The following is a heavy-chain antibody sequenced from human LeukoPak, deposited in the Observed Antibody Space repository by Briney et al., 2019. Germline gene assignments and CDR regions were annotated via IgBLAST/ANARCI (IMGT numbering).Heavy chain of an antibody. D-gene: IGHD6-19*01. J-gene: IGHJ5*02. CDR1: GASFSSGSHY. CDR2: IYYRGTT. V-gene: IGHV4-61*01. Sequence: PSETLSLTCTVSGASFSSGSHYWNWIRQSPGRGLEWIGHIYYRGTTNYTPSLKSRVTISVDTSMNQFSLRLSSVTAADTAVYFCARSFYSSGWYTPLRWFDTWGQGTLVTVSS. CDR3: ARSFYSSGWYTPLRWFDT.